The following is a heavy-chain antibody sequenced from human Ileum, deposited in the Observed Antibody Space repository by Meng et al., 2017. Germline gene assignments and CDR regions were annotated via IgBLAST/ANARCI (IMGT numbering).Heavy chain of an antibody. D-gene: IGHD6-13*01. V-gene: IGHV4-39*07. CDR2: INYSGTT. CDR1: GGSISSGSYY. J-gene: IGHJ4*02. CDR3: ARPKFDGPLAAGNI. Sequence: GSLRLSCTVSGGSISSGSYYWGWIRQPPGKGLEWIGSINYSGTTYYNPSLKSRVTLLVDTSKNQFSLKVNSVTAADTAVYYCARPKFDGPLAAGNIWGQGMLVTVSS.